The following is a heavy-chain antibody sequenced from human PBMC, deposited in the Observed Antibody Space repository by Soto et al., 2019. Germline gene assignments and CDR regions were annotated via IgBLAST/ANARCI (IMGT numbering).Heavy chain of an antibody. V-gene: IGHV4-4*02. CDR2: IYHSGST. CDR3: AREERYGSGSYYMSGPRVNYYYYYMDV. D-gene: IGHD3-10*01. J-gene: IGHJ6*03. Sequence: PSETLSLTCAVSSGSISSSNWWSWVRQPPGKGLEWIGEIYHSGSTNYNPSLKSRVTISVDKSKNQFSLKLSSVTAADTAVYYCAREERYGSGSYYMSGPRVNYYYYYMDVWGKGTTVTVSS. CDR1: SGSISSSNW.